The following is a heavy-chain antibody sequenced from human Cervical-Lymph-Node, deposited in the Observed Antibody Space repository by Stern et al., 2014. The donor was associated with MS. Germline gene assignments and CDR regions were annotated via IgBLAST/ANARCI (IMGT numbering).Heavy chain of an antibody. Sequence: VQPVQSGAGVKKPGASVKGFCKNSGYTVTSGGINLVRQASGQGLEWMGLMNPDSGDTGYAQKFQGRLTIPRDTSISTAYMELTTLRSEDTAVYYCTKAWDSWGQGTLVIVSS. V-gene: IGHV1-8*01. CDR1: GYTVTSGG. CDR2: MNPDSGDT. J-gene: IGHJ4*02. CDR3: TKAWDS.